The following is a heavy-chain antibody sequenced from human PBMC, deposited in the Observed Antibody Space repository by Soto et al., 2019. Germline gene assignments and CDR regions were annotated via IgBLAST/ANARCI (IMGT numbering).Heavy chain of an antibody. J-gene: IGHJ6*01. V-gene: IGHV4-38-2*02. CDR2: IYHSGTT. CDR3: ARAHYYYGMDV. Sequence: SETLSLTCNVSGFSISSGFYWGWVRQPPGKGLEWIGAIYHSGTTYFNPSLKSRVTMAIDTSKNQFSLSLASVAAADTAMYYCARAHYYYGMDVWGQGTTVTVSS. CDR1: GFSISSGFY.